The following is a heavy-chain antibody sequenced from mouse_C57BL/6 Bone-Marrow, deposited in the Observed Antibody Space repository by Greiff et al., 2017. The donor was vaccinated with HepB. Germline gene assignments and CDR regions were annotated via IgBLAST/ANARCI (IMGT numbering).Heavy chain of an antibody. J-gene: IGHJ3*01. CDR1: RYTFTSYW. CDR2: IYPSDSET. CDR3: ARGYYGSSPWFAY. Sequence: QVQLQQPGAELVRPGSSVKLSCKASRYTFTSYWMDWVKQRPGQGLEWIGNIYPSDSETHYNQKFKDKATLTVDKSSSTAYMQLSSLTSEDSAVYYCARGYYGSSPWFAYWGQGTLVTVSA. D-gene: IGHD1-1*01. V-gene: IGHV1-61*01.